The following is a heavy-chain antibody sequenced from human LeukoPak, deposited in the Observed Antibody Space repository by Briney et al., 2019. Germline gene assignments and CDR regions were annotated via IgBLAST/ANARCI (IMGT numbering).Heavy chain of an antibody. J-gene: IGHJ4*02. CDR1: GYTFTSYY. CDR3: ARGTPGYSSV. Sequence: ASVKVCCSALGYTFTSYYVHMVRQAPGQGLEWMGIINPSGGTNYAQKFQGRVTMTRDTSTSTVYMERRSLRSEETAVYYCARGTPGYSSVWGQGTLVTVSS. CDR2: INPSGGT. V-gene: IGHV1-46*01. D-gene: IGHD6-19*01.